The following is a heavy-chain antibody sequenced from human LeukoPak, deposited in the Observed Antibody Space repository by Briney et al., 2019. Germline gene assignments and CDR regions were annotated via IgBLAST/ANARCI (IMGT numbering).Heavy chain of an antibody. Sequence: ASVKVSCKASGYTFTSYGVSWVRQAPGQGLEWMGWISAYNGNTNYAQKLQGRVTMTTDTSTSTAYMELRSLRSDNTAVYYCARDPYYSGGSCYFNTFYYWGQGTLVTVSS. V-gene: IGHV1-18*01. CDR1: GYTFTSYG. CDR2: ISAYNGNT. D-gene: IGHD2-15*01. CDR3: ARDPYYSGGSCYFNTFYY. J-gene: IGHJ4*02.